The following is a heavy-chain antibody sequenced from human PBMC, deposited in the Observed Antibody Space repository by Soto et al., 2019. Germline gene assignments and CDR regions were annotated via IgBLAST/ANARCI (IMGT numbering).Heavy chain of an antibody. CDR3: AKTRGVAGIFDAFDI. Sequence: QVQLVESGGGVVQPGRSLRLSCAASGFTFSSYGMHWVRQAPGKGLEWVAVISYDGSNKYYADSVKGRFTISRDKSKNTLYLQMNSLRAEDTAVYYCAKTRGVAGIFDAFDIWGQGTMVTVSS. V-gene: IGHV3-30*18. CDR2: ISYDGSNK. D-gene: IGHD6-19*01. CDR1: GFTFSSYG. J-gene: IGHJ3*02.